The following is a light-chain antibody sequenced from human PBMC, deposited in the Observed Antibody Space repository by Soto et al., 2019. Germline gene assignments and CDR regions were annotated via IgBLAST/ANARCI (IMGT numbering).Light chain of an antibody. J-gene: IGKJ1*01. CDR1: QSVSSN. Sequence: ILITQSPATLSVSPGERATLSCRASQSVSSNLAWYQQKPGQAPRLLIYGASTRATGIPVRFSGRGSGTEFTLSISSLQSEDFAIYYCHQYNNWPSFGQGTKVDIK. CDR2: GAS. V-gene: IGKV3-15*01. CDR3: HQYNNWPS.